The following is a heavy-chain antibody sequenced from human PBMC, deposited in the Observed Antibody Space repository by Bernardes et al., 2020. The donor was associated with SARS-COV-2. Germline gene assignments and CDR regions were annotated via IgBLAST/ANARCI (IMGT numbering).Heavy chain of an antibody. Sequence: GGSLRRSCAASGFTVTSNHMSWVRQAPGKGLEWVSLIYSGGITHYADSVKGRFSISRDNSNNTVYFQMNGLRAEDTAVYYCARGRFDGLDVWGQGTTVTVSS. V-gene: IGHV3-66*01. J-gene: IGHJ6*02. CDR2: IYSGGIT. D-gene: IGHD3-10*01. CDR3: ARGRFDGLDV. CDR1: GFTVTSNH.